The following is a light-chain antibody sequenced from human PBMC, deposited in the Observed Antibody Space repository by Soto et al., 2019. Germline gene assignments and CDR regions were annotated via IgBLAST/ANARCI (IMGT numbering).Light chain of an antibody. CDR1: QTVRKNY. CDR2: DAS. V-gene: IGKV3-20*01. J-gene: IGKJ4*01. CDR3: QTLSSYQLT. Sequence: EFVLTQSPGTLSLYPGERATLSCRARQTVRKNYLAWYQQKPGQAPRLLIYDASSRDTGIPDRFSGVVSGTDLTLTIGSLEPEEWAVYYGQTLSSYQLT.